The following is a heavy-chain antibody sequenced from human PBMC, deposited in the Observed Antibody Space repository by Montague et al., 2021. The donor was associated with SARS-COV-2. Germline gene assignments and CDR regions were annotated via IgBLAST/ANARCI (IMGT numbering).Heavy chain of an antibody. J-gene: IGHJ4*02. D-gene: IGHD5-12*01. CDR3: ARAHSGSGVHLDH. CDR2: IYTSGTT. CDR1: GGSISSGSYY. V-gene: IGHV4-61*02. Sequence: TLSLTCTVSGGSISSGSYYWSWIRQPAGKGLEWIGRIYTSGTTDYSFSLKSRVTISVDTSKNQFSLKLTSVTAADTAVYYCARAHSGSGVHLDHWGQGTLVTVSS.